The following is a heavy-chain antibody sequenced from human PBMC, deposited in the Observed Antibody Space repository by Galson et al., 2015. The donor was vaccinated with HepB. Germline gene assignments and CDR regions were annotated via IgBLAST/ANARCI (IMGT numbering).Heavy chain of an antibody. D-gene: IGHD1-26*01. CDR2: IKSKTDGGTT. CDR1: GFTFSNAW. J-gene: IGHJ6*02. CDR3: TTAGNSGSYYYYYGMDV. V-gene: IGHV3-15*01. Sequence: LRLSCAASGFTFSNAWMRWVRQAPGKGLEWVGRIKSKTDGGTTDYAAPVKGRFTISRDDSKNTLYLQMNSLKTEDTAVYYCTTAGNSGSYYYYYGMDVWGQGTTVTVSS.